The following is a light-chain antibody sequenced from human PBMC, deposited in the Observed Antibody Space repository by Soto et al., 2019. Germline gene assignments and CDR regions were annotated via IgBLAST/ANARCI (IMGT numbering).Light chain of an antibody. CDR1: SDIGNYNL. CDR3: PSYAGSRTYV. J-gene: IGLJ1*01. Sequence: QSVLTQPASVSGSPGQSVTISCSGSDIGNYNLVSWYQHLPGRAPKLLIFEVTMRPSGISDRFSGSKSASTASLTISGLQAEDGGDYYCPSYAGSRTYVFGSGTKVTAL. V-gene: IGLV2-23*02. CDR2: EVT.